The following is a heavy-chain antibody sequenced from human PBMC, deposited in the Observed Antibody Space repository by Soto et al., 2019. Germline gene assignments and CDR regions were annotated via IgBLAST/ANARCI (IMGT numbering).Heavy chain of an antibody. CDR2: IDPSDSYT. J-gene: IGHJ4*02. CDR3: ARLKVGATSDY. CDR1: GYSFAGHW. V-gene: IGHV5-10-1*01. D-gene: IGHD1-26*01. Sequence: GESLKTYCQGSGYSFAGHWISWVRQMPGKGLEWMGRIDPSDSYTNYSPSFEGHVTMSADTSVNTAYLHWRGLRASDTAIYFCARLKVGATSDYWGQGTLVTVSS.